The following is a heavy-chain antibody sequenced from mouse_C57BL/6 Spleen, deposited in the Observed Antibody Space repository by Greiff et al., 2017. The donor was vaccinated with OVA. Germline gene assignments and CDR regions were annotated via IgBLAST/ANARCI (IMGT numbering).Heavy chain of an antibody. Sequence: QVQLQQPGAELVRPGTSVKLSCKASGYTFTSYWMHWVKQRPGQGLEWIGVIDPSDSYTNYNQKFKGKATLTVDTSSSTAYMQLSSLTSEDSAVYYCARDGNLDYWGQGTTLTVSS. CDR2: IDPSDSYT. CDR1: GYTFTSYW. D-gene: IGHD2-1*01. J-gene: IGHJ2*01. V-gene: IGHV1-59*01. CDR3: ARDGNLDY.